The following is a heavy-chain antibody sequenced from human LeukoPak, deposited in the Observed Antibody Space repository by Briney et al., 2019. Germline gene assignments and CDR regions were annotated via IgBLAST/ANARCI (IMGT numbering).Heavy chain of an antibody. Sequence: GGSLRLSCAASGFTFSSYAMSWVRQAPGKGLEWVSSISSSSSYIYYADSVKGRFTISRGNAKNSLYLQMNSLRAEDTAVYYCARDVSQYQLLYATEHWGQGTLVTVSS. CDR1: GFTFSSYA. D-gene: IGHD2-2*02. V-gene: IGHV3-21*01. CDR3: ARDVSQYQLLYATEH. J-gene: IGHJ1*01. CDR2: ISSSSSYI.